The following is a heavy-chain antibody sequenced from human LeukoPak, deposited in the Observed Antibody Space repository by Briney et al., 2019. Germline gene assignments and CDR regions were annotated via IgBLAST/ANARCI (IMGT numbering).Heavy chain of an antibody. Sequence: GRSLRLSCAASGFTFSNYVMHWVRQAPGKGLEWVAVVSYDGSNKYYADSVKGRFTISRDNSKNTLHLQINSLRVEDTAVYYCARDPSRVATAPGYYWGQGTLVTVSS. J-gene: IGHJ4*02. V-gene: IGHV3-30-3*01. CDR3: ARDPSRVATAPGYY. CDR2: VSYDGSNK. CDR1: GFTFSNYV. D-gene: IGHD3-3*01.